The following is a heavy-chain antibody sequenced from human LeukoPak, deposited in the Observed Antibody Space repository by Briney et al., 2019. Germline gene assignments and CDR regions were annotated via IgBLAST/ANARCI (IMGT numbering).Heavy chain of an antibody. CDR1: GFTFSIYA. V-gene: IGHV3-23*01. D-gene: IGHD6-19*01. CDR2: ISGSGGST. J-gene: IGHJ4*02. CDR3: ATAYSSGWYYFDY. Sequence: GGSLRLSCAASGFTFSIYAMSWVRQAPGKGLEWVSDISGSGGSTNYADSVKGRFTISRDNSKNTLYLQMNSLRAEDTAVYYCATAYSSGWYYFDYWGQGTLVTVSS.